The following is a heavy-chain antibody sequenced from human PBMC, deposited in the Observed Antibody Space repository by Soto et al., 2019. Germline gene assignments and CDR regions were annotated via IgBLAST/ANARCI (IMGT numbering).Heavy chain of an antibody. CDR3: ARRETFASLNGFEP. V-gene: IGHV1-8*01. CDR1: GYSFTNND. Sequence: ASVKVSCKASGYSFTNNDVSWVRQATGQGLEWMGWMKPGSGDTGYAQKFQGRGTMTRDISIATAYMELSSLRSDDTAIYYCARRETFASLNGFEPWGQGTRVTVSS. J-gene: IGHJ5*02. CDR2: MKPGSGDT. D-gene: IGHD3-16*02.